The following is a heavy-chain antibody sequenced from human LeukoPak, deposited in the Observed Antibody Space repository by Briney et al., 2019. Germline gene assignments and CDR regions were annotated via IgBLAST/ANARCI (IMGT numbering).Heavy chain of an antibody. V-gene: IGHV3-48*04. J-gene: IGHJ6*02. CDR1: GFTFSSYS. Sequence: QTGGSLRLSCAASGFTFSSYSMNWVRQAPGKGLEWVSYISSSSSTIYYADSVKGRFTISRDNAKNSLYLQMNSLRAEDTAVYYCARADGAVAGTEGLLRYYYGMDVWGQGTTVTVSS. CDR3: ARADGAVAGTEGLLRYYYGMDV. CDR2: ISSSSSTI. D-gene: IGHD6-19*01.